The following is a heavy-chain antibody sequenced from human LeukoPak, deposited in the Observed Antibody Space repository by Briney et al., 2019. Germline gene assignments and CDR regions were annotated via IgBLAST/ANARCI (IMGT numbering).Heavy chain of an antibody. J-gene: IGHJ3*02. V-gene: IGHV3-64D*08. CDR2: ISSNGGST. D-gene: IGHD3-22*01. CDR1: GFNFNNYA. CDR3: GLAAYYYDSSGSDDAFDI. Sequence: GGSLRLSCSASGFNFNNYAMNWVRQAPEKGLEYVSAISSNGGSTYYADSVNGRCTISRDNSKNTLYLQMSSLRAEDTAVYYCGLAAYYYDSSGSDDAFDIWGQGTMVIVSS.